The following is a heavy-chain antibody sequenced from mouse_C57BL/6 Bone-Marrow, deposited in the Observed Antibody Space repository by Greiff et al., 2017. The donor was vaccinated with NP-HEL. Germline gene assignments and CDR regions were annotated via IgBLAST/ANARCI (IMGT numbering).Heavy chain of an antibody. Sequence: QVLLQQSGAELARPGASVKLSCKASGYTFTSYGISWVKQRTGQGLEWIGEIYPRSGNTYYNEKFKGKATLTADKSSSTAYMELRSLTSEDSAVYFCARGNYGSFWYFDVWGTGTTVTVSS. J-gene: IGHJ1*03. CDR1: GYTFTSYG. D-gene: IGHD1-1*01. CDR3: ARGNYGSFWYFDV. V-gene: IGHV1-81*01. CDR2: IYPRSGNT.